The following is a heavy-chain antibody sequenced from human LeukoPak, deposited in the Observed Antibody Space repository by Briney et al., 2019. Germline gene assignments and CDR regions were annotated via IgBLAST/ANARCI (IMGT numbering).Heavy chain of an antibody. V-gene: IGHV1-2*02. CDR3: ARDHRLLRYFDWLPFDP. CDR1: GYTFTGYY. Sequence: ASVKVSCKASGYTFTGYYMHWVRQAPGQGLEWMGWSNPNSGGTNYAQKFQGRVTMTRDTSISTAYMELSRLRSDDTAVYYCARDHRLLRYFDWLPFDPWGQGPLVTVSS. J-gene: IGHJ5*02. CDR2: SNPNSGGT. D-gene: IGHD3-9*01.